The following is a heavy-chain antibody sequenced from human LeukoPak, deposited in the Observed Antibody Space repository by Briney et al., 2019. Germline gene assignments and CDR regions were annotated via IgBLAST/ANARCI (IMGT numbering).Heavy chain of an antibody. CDR3: AKENDFVY. V-gene: IGHV3-30*18. D-gene: IGHD3-3*01. CDR2: ISYDGTNK. J-gene: IGHJ4*02. CDR1: GFTFSNYD. Sequence: AGGSLRLSCAAPGFTFSNYDMHWVRQAPGKGLEWVAVISYDGTNKYYADSVKGRFTISRDNSKSTLYLQMNSLRAEDTAVYYCAKENDFVYWGQGTLVTVSS.